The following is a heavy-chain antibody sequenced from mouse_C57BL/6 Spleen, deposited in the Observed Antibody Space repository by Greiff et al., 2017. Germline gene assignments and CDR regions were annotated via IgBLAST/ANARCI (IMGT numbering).Heavy chain of an antibody. Sequence: VQLQQSGAELVRPGTSVKVSCKASGYAFTNYLIEWVKQRPGQGLEWIGVINPGSGGTNYNEKFKGKATLTADKSSSTAYMQLSSLTSGDSAVXFCARGDTTHYFDYWGQGTTLTVSS. D-gene: IGHD1-1*01. CDR3: ARGDTTHYFDY. CDR2: INPGSGGT. V-gene: IGHV1-54*01. J-gene: IGHJ2*01. CDR1: GYAFTNYL.